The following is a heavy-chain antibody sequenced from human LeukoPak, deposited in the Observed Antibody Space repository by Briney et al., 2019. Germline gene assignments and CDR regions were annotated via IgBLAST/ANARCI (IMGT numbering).Heavy chain of an antibody. D-gene: IGHD3-10*01. CDR3: AREATYYYGSGSYSRRYYFDY. CDR1: GFTFSSYG. V-gene: IGHV3-30*03. J-gene: IGHJ4*02. CDR2: ISYDGSNK. Sequence: GGSLRLSCAASGFTFSSYGMHWVRQAPGKGLEWVAVISYDGSNKYYADSVKGRFTISRDSAKNSLYLQMNSLRAEDTAVYYCAREATYYYGSGSYSRRYYFDYWGQGTLVTVSS.